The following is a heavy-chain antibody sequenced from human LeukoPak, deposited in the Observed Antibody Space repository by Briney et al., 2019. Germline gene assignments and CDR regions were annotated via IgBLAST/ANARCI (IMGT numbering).Heavy chain of an antibody. CDR1: GFTVSSNY. CDR2: IYSGGIT. J-gene: IGHJ4*02. V-gene: IGHV3-53*01. CDR3: ARDIAPAGLFFDY. D-gene: IGHD6-13*01. Sequence: GGSLRLSCAASGFTVSSNYMSWVRQAPGKGLEWVSVIYSGGITYYADSVKGRFTISRDNSKNTLYLQMNSLRAEDTAVYYCARDIAPAGLFFDYWGQGTLVTVSS.